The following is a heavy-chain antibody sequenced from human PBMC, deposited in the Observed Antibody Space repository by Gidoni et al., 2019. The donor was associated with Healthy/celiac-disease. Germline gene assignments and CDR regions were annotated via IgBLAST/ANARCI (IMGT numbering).Heavy chain of an antibody. V-gene: IGHV4-34*01. J-gene: IGHJ4*02. Sequence: QVQLQQWGAGLLKPSETLSLTCAVYGGSFSGYYWSWIRQPPGKGLEWIGEINHSGSTNYNPSLKSRVTISVDTSKNQFSLKLSSVTAADTAVYYCASSPIVGAREGYFDYWGQGTLVTVSS. CDR1: GGSFSGYY. D-gene: IGHD1-26*01. CDR2: INHSGST. CDR3: ASSPIVGAREGYFDY.